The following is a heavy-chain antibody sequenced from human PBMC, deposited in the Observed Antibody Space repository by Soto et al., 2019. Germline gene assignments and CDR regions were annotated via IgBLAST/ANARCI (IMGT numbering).Heavy chain of an antibody. CDR3: AKNAVSSGWYYYYGMDV. D-gene: IGHD6-19*01. V-gene: IGHV3-23*01. Sequence: GGSLRRSCAASGFTFSIYAMSWVRQAPGKGLEWVSAISGSGGSTYYADSVKGRFTISRDNSKNTLYLQMNSLRAEDTAVYYCAKNAVSSGWYYYYGMDVWGQGTTVTVSS. J-gene: IGHJ6*02. CDR2: ISGSGGST. CDR1: GFTFSIYA.